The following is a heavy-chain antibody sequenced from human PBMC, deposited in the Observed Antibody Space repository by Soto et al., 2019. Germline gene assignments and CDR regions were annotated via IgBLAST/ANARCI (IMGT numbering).Heavy chain of an antibody. CDR1: GFTFSSYW. D-gene: IGHD6-6*01. CDR3: AKDQYSSSHPEYYGMDV. CDR2: IKQDGSEK. V-gene: IGHV3-7*03. Sequence: HPGGSLRLSCAASGFTFSSYWMSWVRQAPGKGLEWVANIKQDGSEKYYVDSVKGRFTISRDNAKNSLYLQMNSLRAEDMAVYYCAKDQYSSSHPEYYGMDVWGKGPTVTVSS. J-gene: IGHJ6*04.